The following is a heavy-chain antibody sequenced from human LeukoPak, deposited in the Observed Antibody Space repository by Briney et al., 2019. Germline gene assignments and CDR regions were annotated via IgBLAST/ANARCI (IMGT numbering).Heavy chain of an antibody. CDR1: GFTFSSYA. CDR3: AKESGDDSSGYYEVFDY. Sequence: GGSLRLSCAASGFTFSSYAMSWVRQAPGKGLEWVSGISGSDNTYYADSVKGRFTISRDSSKNTLYLQMNSLRAEDTAVYYCAKESGDDSSGYYEVFDYWGQGTLVTVSS. CDR2: ISGSDNT. J-gene: IGHJ4*02. D-gene: IGHD3-22*01. V-gene: IGHV3-23*01.